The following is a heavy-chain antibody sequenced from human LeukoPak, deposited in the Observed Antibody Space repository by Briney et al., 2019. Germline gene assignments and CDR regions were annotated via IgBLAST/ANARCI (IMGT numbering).Heavy chain of an antibody. D-gene: IGHD3-22*01. Sequence: GGSLRLSCAASGFTFSSYAMHWVRQAPGKGLEWVAVISYDGGDKYYADSVKGRFTISRDNSKNTLYLQMNSLRAEDTAVYYCAKADRRWATYYYDTSGYYYDYWGQGTLVTVSS. J-gene: IGHJ4*02. CDR1: GFTFSSYA. CDR2: ISYDGGDK. CDR3: AKADRRWATYYYDTSGYYYDY. V-gene: IGHV3-30*04.